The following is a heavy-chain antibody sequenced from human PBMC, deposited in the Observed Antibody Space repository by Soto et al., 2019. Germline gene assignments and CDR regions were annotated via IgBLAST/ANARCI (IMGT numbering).Heavy chain of an antibody. J-gene: IGHJ5*02. CDR3: ARVVVVTATEVWFGP. CDR2: IYYSGST. CDR1: GGSVSSGSYY. Sequence: PSETLSLTCTVSGGSVSSGSYYWSWIRQPPGKGLEWIGYIYYSGSTNYNPSLKSRVTISVDTSKNQFSLKLSSVTAADTAVYYCARVVVVTATEVWFGPWGQGTLVTVSS. V-gene: IGHV4-61*01. D-gene: IGHD2-21*02.